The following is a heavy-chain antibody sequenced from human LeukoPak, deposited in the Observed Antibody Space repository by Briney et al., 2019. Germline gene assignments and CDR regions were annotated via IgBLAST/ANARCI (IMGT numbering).Heavy chain of an antibody. CDR2: IYDSGST. CDR3: ARQARRLLVGATVFDY. D-gene: IGHD1-26*01. Sequence: SETLSLTCTVSGGSIRSSYYYWGWIRQPPGKGLEWIGSIYDSGSTYYNPSLKSRVTISVDTSKNQFSLKLNSVTAADTAVYYCARQARRLLVGATVFDYWGQGTLVTVSS. CDR1: GGSIRSSYYY. J-gene: IGHJ4*02. V-gene: IGHV4-39*01.